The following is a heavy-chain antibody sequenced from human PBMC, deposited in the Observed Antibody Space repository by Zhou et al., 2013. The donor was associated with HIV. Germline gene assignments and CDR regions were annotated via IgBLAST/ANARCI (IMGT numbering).Heavy chain of an antibody. CDR3: ARLGPPCSTPTCYYNFDY. Sequence: QVELVQSGAEVKKSGASMKVSCKTSGYTFTSYSISWVRQAPGHGLEWMGWISPYNGNTNYAQKFQGRVTMTTDTSTRTAYMELRSLKSDDTAVYYCARLGPPCSTPTCYYNFDYWGQGTLVTVSS. CDR2: ISPYNGNT. J-gene: IGHJ4*02. CDR1: GYTFTSYS. D-gene: IGHD2-2*01. V-gene: IGHV1-18*01.